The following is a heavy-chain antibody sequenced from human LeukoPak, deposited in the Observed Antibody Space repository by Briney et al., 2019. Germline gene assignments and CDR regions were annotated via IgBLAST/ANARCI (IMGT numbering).Heavy chain of an antibody. D-gene: IGHD3-3*01. CDR1: GGSISRYY. CDR2: IYYSGST. Sequence: SETLSLTCTVSGGSISRYYWNWIRQPPGKGLEWIGYIYYSGSTNYNPSLKSRVTISVDKSKNQFSLKLTSVTAADTAVYYRASGYYISSRFDYWGQGTLVTVSS. V-gene: IGHV4-59*01. CDR3: ASGYYISSRFDY. J-gene: IGHJ4*02.